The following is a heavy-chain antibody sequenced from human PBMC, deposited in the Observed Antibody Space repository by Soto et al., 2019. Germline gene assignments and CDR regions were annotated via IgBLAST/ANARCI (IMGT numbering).Heavy chain of an antibody. D-gene: IGHD1-26*01. J-gene: IGHJ4*02. CDR3: VRGGSHSFDY. Sequence: EVQLVESGGGLVQPGGSLRLSCAASGFIFSNFWMSWVRQAPGKGLEWVANIKEDGSEKYHVDSVKGRFTISRDNVKNLIYLQMDSLRAEDTAVYKCVRGGSHSFDYCGQGTMVTVSS. CDR2: IKEDGSEK. V-gene: IGHV3-7*05. CDR1: GFIFSNFW.